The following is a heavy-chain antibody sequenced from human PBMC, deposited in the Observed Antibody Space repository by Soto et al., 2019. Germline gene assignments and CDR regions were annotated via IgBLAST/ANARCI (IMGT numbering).Heavy chain of an antibody. V-gene: IGHV3-21*01. CDR1: GFTFSSYS. Sequence: GESLKISCAASGFTFSSYSMNWVRQAPGKGLEWVSSISSSSSYIYYADSVKGRFTISRDNAKNSLYLQMNSLRAEDTAVYYCARDGDLGYCSSTSCYGLDYWGQGTLVTVSS. CDR3: ARDGDLGYCSSTSCYGLDY. CDR2: ISSSSSYI. D-gene: IGHD2-2*01. J-gene: IGHJ4*02.